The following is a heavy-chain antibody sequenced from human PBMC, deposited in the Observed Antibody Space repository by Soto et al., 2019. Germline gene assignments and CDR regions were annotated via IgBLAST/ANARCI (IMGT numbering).Heavy chain of an antibody. CDR2: ISASGGNT. Sequence: XESLRLSCAASGFTFGSHAMTWVRQAPGKGLEWVAGISASGGNTYYADSVKGRFTISRDSSDNTLYLQMDRLRVDDTALYYCAKAKSTSTFTAMDAWGQGTTVTVSS. V-gene: IGHV3-23*01. D-gene: IGHD5-12*01. J-gene: IGHJ6*02. CDR3: AKAKSTSTFTAMDA. CDR1: GFTFGSHA.